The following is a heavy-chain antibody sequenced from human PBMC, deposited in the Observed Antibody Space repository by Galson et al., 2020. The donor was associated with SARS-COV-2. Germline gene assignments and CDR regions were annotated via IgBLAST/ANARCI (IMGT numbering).Heavy chain of an antibody. V-gene: IGHV4-59*11. CDR1: GGHINTHF. D-gene: IGHD6-13*01. CDR2: IYTTGST. Sequence: SQTPSLPCTVSGGHINTHFWSWIRPPPGQGLEWIGSIYTTGSTNYHPSLKSRATISIDASKNQVALELTSVPATDAGVYYCAGHWYSTTWAGGCDKWGQGTLGAVSS. J-gene: IGHJ4*02. CDR3: AGHWYSTTWAGGCDK.